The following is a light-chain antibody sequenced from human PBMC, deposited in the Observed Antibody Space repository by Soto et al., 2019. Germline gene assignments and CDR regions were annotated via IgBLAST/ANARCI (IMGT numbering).Light chain of an antibody. CDR2: YDS. V-gene: IGLV3-21*04. Sequence: SSELTQPPSVSGAPGKTARITCGGTNIGTTSVHWYQQKPRQAPVLVIYYDSDRPSGIPERFSGSNSGNTAILTISRVEAGDEADYCCQVWDSSSGHVVFGGGTKLTVL. CDR3: QVWDSSSGHVV. CDR1: NIGTTS. J-gene: IGLJ2*01.